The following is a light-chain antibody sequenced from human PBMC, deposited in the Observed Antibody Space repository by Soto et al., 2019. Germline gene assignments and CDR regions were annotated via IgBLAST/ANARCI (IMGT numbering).Light chain of an antibody. V-gene: IGKV1-5*01. CDR3: QQYYSYPRT. J-gene: IGKJ1*01. Sequence: DIQMTQSPPTLSASVEDRVTLTCRASQTISTWMAWYQQKPGKAPKLLVYDASTLQSGVPSRFSGSGSGTDFTLTISCLQSEDFATYYCQQYYSYPRTFGQGTKVDI. CDR2: DAS. CDR1: QTISTW.